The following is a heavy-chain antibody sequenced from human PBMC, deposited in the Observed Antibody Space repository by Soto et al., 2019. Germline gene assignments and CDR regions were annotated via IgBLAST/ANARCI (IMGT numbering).Heavy chain of an antibody. CDR3: AREGGFPQDLYYYGMGV. CDR1: GLVFSSYG. Sequence: QVHLVESGGGVVQPGASLRLSCEASGLVFSSYGMHWVRQGPGKGLEWVATISYDGKKRFYTQSVQGRFTIYRDNPKNTGTLQMNSLRDEDTALYYCAREGGFPQDLYYYGMGVWGQGTTVTVSS. CDR2: ISYDGKKR. J-gene: IGHJ6*02. V-gene: IGHV3-30*04. D-gene: IGHD5-12*01.